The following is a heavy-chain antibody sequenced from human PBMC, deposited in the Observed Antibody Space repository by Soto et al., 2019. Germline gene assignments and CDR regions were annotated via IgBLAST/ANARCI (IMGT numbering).Heavy chain of an antibody. Sequence: PSETLSLTCAVSSGSISSSNWWSWVRPPPGKGLEWIGEIYHSGSTNYNPSLKSRVTISVDKSRNQFSLKLSSVTAADTAVYYCARKDIAVAGTFNWFDPWGQGTLVTVSS. J-gene: IGHJ5*02. D-gene: IGHD6-19*01. CDR2: IYHSGST. CDR1: SGSISSSNW. CDR3: ARKDIAVAGTFNWFDP. V-gene: IGHV4-4*02.